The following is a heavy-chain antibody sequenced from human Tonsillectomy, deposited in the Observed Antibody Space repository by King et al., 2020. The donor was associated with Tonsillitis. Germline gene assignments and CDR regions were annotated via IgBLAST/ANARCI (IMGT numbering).Heavy chain of an antibody. CDR1: EDTFTRDF. J-gene: IGHJ3*02. Sequence: QLVQSGAEVKKPGASVKISCSAPEDTFTRDFLHWVRQAPGQGLEWMGMINPTLGNTNYAQKFQGRVTMTRDTSTSTVYVEVTSLTSDDTAVYYCARQREQREYGSFDSWGLGTRVVVSS. D-gene: IGHD1/OR15-1a*01. V-gene: IGHV1-46*01. CDR2: INPTLGNT. CDR3: ARQREQREYGSFDS.